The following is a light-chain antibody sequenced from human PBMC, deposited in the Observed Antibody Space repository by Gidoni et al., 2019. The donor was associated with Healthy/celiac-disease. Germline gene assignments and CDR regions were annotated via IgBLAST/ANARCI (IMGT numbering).Light chain of an antibody. CDR2: DAS. CDR1: QSVSSY. Sequence: EIVLTQSPATLSLSPGERATLCCRASQSVSSYLAWYQQKPGQAPRLLIYDASSGSGTDFTLTISSLEPEDFAVYYCQQRSNWPLITFGQGTRLEIK. J-gene: IGKJ5*01. V-gene: IGKV3-11*01. CDR3: QQRSNWPLIT.